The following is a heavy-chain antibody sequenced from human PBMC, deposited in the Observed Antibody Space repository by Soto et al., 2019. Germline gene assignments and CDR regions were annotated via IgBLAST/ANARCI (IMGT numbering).Heavy chain of an antibody. CDR1: GFTFSSYS. CDR2: ISSSSTI. V-gene: IGHV3-48*02. J-gene: IGHJ4*02. D-gene: IGHD3-22*01. CDR3: ARDRDYYDSSGYDY. Sequence: GGSLRLSCAASGFTFSSYSMNWVRQAPGKGLEWVSYISSSSTIYYADSAKGRFTISRDNAKNSLYLQMNSLRDEDTAVYYCARDRDYYDSSGYDYWGQGTLVTVSS.